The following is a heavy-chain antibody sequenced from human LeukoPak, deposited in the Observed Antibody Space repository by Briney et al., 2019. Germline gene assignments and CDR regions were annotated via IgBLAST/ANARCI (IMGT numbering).Heavy chain of an antibody. CDR2: IYYSGSP. D-gene: IGHD3-10*01. V-gene: IGHV4-59*08. CDR3: ARKPIFASGRHWYYFDN. J-gene: IGHJ4*02. CDR1: GRSISSDY. Sequence: SESLSLTYTVSGRSISSDYWSWIRPPPREGLEWGGYIYYSGSPNYNPSLKSRVTLSVDTSKNQFPLQLRSVTAADTAVYYCARKPIFASGRHWYYFDNWGQGALVTVSS.